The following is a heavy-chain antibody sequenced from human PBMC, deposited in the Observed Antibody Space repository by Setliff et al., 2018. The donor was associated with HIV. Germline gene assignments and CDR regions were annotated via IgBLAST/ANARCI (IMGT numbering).Heavy chain of an antibody. V-gene: IGHV1-69*13. CDR1: GGTFSSYD. CDR3: AKGDSSSGYYWARFDY. CDR2: IIPLFGSA. Sequence: SVKVSCKASGGTFSSYDINWVRQAPGQGLEWMGGIIPLFGSADYAQRFQGRVTITADESTSTAYMELTSLRAEDTAVYYCAKGDSSSGYYWARFDYWGQGTLVTVSS. J-gene: IGHJ4*02. D-gene: IGHD3-22*01.